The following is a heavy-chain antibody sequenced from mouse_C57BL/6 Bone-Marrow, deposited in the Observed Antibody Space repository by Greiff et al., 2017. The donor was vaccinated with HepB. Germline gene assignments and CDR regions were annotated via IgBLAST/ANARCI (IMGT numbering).Heavy chain of an antibody. CDR1: GYTFTSYW. Sequence: QVQLQQPGTELVKPGASVKLSCKASGYTFTSYWMHWVKQRPGQGLEWIGNINPSNGGTNYNEKFKSKATLTVDKSSSTAYMQLSSLTSEASAVDYCAREGGGYGSSPEGGGGGGQGTSVTVSS. V-gene: IGHV1-53*01. J-gene: IGHJ4*01. CDR3: AREGGGYGSSPEGGGG. D-gene: IGHD1-1*01. CDR2: INPSNGGT.